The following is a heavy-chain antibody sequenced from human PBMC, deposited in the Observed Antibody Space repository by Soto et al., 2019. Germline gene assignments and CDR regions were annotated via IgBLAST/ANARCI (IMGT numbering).Heavy chain of an antibody. CDR2: IKSKADGGTT. Sequence: GSLRLSCAASGFIFSNAWINWVRQAPGKGLEWVGRIKSKADGGTTDFAAPVKGRFAISRDDSKNMMYMEMSSLRTEDTAVYYFITFSYYNIKIVIFASWGQETLVTVSS. CDR1: GFIFSNAW. CDR3: ITFSYYNIKIVIFAS. D-gene: IGHD3-9*01. J-gene: IGHJ5*02. V-gene: IGHV3-15*07.